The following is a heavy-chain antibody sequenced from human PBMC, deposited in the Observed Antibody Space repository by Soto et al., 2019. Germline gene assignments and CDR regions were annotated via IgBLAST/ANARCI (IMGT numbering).Heavy chain of an antibody. J-gene: IGHJ5*02. CDR3: ARDYCSGGSCYSHWFDP. CDR2: IYYSGST. V-gene: IGHV4-31*03. D-gene: IGHD2-15*01. CDR1: GGSISSGGYY. Sequence: SETLSLTCTVSGGSISSGGYYWSWIRRHPGKGLEWIGYIYYSGSTYYNPSLKSRVTISVDTSKNQFSLKLSSVTAADTAVYYCARDYCSGGSCYSHWFDPWGQGTLVTVSS.